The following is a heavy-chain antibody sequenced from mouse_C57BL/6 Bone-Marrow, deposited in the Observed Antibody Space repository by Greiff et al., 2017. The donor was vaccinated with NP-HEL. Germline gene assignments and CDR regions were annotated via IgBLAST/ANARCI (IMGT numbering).Heavy chain of an antibody. D-gene: IGHD3-2*02. Sequence: EVKLMESGGGLVQSGRSLRLSCATSGFTFSDFYMEWVRQAPGKGLEWIAASRNKANDYTTEYSASVKGRFIVSRDTSQSILYLQMNALRAEDTAIYYCARGDSSGYTYWGQGTLVTVSA. CDR1: GFTFSDFY. CDR3: ARGDSSGYTY. V-gene: IGHV7-1*01. J-gene: IGHJ3*01. CDR2: SRNKANDYTT.